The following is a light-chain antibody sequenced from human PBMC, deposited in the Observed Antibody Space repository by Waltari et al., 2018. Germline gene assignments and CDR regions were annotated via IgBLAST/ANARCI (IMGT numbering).Light chain of an antibody. CDR1: GSNIGAGYD. Sequence: QSVLTQPPSVSGAPGQRVTISCTGSGSNIGAGYDAHWYQQVPRAAPKLLSYGSSSRPLGVPDRFFGSTSGTSASLAITGLQAEDEAVYYCQSYDTTLSVVFGGGTKLTVL. V-gene: IGLV1-40*01. CDR3: QSYDTTLSVV. J-gene: IGLJ3*02. CDR2: GSS.